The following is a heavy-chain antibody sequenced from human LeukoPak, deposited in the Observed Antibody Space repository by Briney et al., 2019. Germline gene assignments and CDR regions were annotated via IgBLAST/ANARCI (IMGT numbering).Heavy chain of an antibody. CDR2: INPNTGGT. V-gene: IGHV1-2*06. D-gene: IGHD5-24*01. CDR3: ARVGDGLNDGFDI. CDR1: GYTFTGYY. Sequence: ASVKVSCKASGYTFTGYYMNWVRQAPGQALEWMGRINPNTGGTNYAQNFQGSVTMTRDTSITTVYMELSRLRSDDMAVYYCARVGDGLNDGFDIWGQGTMVTVSS. J-gene: IGHJ3*02.